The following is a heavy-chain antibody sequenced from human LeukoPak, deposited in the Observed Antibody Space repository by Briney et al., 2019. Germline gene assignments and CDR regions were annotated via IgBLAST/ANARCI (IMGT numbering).Heavy chain of an antibody. CDR2: VYYSGDT. CDR1: GGSISSRSYY. J-gene: IGHJ4*02. Sequence: SETLSLTCTVSGGSISSRSYYWGWIRQPPGKGLEWIGNVYYSGDTYYNPSLKSRVTISVDTSKNQFSLKLSSVTAADTAVYYCASLSVAGNSPFFDYWGQGTLVTVSS. D-gene: IGHD6-19*01. V-gene: IGHV4-39*01. CDR3: ASLSVAGNSPFFDY.